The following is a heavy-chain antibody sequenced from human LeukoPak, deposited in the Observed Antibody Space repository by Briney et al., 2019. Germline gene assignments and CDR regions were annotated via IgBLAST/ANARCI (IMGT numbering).Heavy chain of an antibody. CDR2: INPNSGGT. CDR1: GYTFTGYY. J-gene: IGHJ6*02. CDR3: ARGAPSYSSSWSDNYYYYGMDV. Sequence: GASVKVSCKASGYTFTGYYMHWVRQAPGQGLEWMGWINPNSGGTNYAQKFQGWVTMTRDTSISTAYMELSRLRSDDTAVYYCARGAPSYSSSWSDNYYYYGMDVWGQGTTVTVSS. V-gene: IGHV1-2*04. D-gene: IGHD6-13*01.